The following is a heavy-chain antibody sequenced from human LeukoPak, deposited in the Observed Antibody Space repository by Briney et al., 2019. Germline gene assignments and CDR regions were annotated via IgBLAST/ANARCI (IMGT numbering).Heavy chain of an antibody. J-gene: IGHJ5*02. CDR2: IYYSGST. V-gene: IGHV4-39*07. CDR3: ARDRSSVAATGTRGFDP. D-gene: IGHD6-13*01. Sequence: SETLSLTCSVSGGSISSSSYYWGWIRQPPGKGLEWIGSIYYSGSTYYNPSLKSRVTISVDTSKNQLSLKLSSVTAADTAVYYCARDRSSVAATGTRGFDPWGQGTLVTVSS. CDR1: GGSISSSSYY.